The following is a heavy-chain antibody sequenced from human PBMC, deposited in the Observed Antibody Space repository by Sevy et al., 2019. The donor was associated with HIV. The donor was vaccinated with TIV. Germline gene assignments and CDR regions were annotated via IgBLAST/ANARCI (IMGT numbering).Heavy chain of an antibody. D-gene: IGHD2-8*01. J-gene: IGHJ4*02. CDR3: AREGCTKPHDY. CDR1: GFTFSKYS. V-gene: IGHV3-23*01. CDR2: FSFGCGRI. Sequence: GGSLRLSCEASGFTFSKYSMSWVRQAPGKGLEWVSTFSFGCGRINYADSVKGRFTNSRDDSKNTLYLQMNSLRAEDTAVYYCAREGCTKPHDYWGQGTLVTVSS.